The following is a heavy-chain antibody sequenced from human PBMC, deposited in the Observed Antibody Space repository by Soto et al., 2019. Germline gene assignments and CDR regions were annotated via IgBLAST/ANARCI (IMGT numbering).Heavy chain of an antibody. CDR2: IYYSGST. J-gene: IGHJ1*01. Sequence: QVQLQESGPGLVKPSQTLSLTCTVSGGSVSGGVYYWNWIRQHPEKGLEWIGYIYYSGSTYYNPSPRRRVTTSADASKKQFSLKLRSVTVADTAVEYCARSTVAAAGYCQHGGEGTQVIVTS. V-gene: IGHV4-31*03. CDR3: ARSTVAAAGYCQH. CDR1: GGSVSGGVYY. D-gene: IGHD6-19*01.